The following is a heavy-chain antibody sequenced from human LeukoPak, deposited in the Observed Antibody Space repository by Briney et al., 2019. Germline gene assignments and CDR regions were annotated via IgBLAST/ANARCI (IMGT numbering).Heavy chain of an antibody. CDR2: IYYSGST. D-gene: IGHD2-8*01. CDR1: GGSISSSSYY. V-gene: IGHV4-39*01. CDR3: ARRLPDGPAVGAFDI. J-gene: IGHJ3*02. Sequence: SETLSLTCTVSGGSISSSSYYWGWIRQPPGKGLEWIGSIYYSGSTYYNPSLKSRVTISVDTSKNQFSLKLSSVTAADTAVYYCARRLPDGPAVGAFDIWGQGTMVTVSS.